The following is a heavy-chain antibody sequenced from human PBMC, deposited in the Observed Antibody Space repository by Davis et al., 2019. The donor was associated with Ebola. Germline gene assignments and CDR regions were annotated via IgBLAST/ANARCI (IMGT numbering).Heavy chain of an antibody. Sequence: ASVKVSCKVSGYTLTELSMHWVRQAPGKGLEWMGGFDPEDGETIYAQKFQGRVTMTEDTSTDTAYMELSSLRSEDTAVYYCARGVTMVRDLNWFDPWGQGTLVTVSS. V-gene: IGHV1-24*01. J-gene: IGHJ5*02. CDR3: ARGVTMVRDLNWFDP. CDR1: GYTLTELS. CDR2: FDPEDGET. D-gene: IGHD3-10*01.